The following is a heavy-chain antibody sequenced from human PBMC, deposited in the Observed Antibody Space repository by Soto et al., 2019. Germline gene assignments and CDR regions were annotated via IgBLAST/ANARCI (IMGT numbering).Heavy chain of an antibody. J-gene: IGHJ6*02. CDR3: SNEERFLEWLPIPPGMDA. D-gene: IGHD3-3*01. V-gene: IGHV5-10-1*03. CDR1: GYSFTSYW. Sequence: EVQLVQSGAEVKKPGESLRISCKGSGYSFTSYWISWVRQMPGKGLEWMGRIDPSDSYTNYSPSFQVHVTISADKSIRTAYLKWRRLTASDTAMYYCSNEERFLEWLPIPPGMDAWGQGPTVTGSS. CDR2: IDPSDSYT.